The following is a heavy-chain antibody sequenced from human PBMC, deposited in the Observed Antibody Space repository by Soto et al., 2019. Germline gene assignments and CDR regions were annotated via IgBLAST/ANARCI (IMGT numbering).Heavy chain of an antibody. D-gene: IGHD3-16*01. J-gene: IGHJ4*02. V-gene: IGHV3-21*06. CDR1: GFMFSACT. CDR3: ATPYDFNQ. CDR2: ISDDSSYI. Sequence: GSLRLSCAASGFMFSACTMNWVRQAPGKGLEWLSAISDDSSYIDYADSLRGGFTVSRDNARNSLYLQIDSLGVEDTAVYYCATPYDFNQWGPGTLVTVSS.